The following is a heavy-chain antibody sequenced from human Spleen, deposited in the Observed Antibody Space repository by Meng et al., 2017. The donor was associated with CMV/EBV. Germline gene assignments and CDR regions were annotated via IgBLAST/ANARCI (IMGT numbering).Heavy chain of an antibody. D-gene: IGHD3-22*01. CDR1: GFAFSNYA. CDR2: IYGGGDST. Sequence: SGFAFSNYAMSWVRQAPGKGLEWVSVIYGGGDSTYYADSVKGRFTISRDNSKNTLYLQMNSLRAEDTAVYYCAKVRNYYDSSGYLDYWGQGTLVTVSS. CDR3: AKVRNYYDSSGYLDY. V-gene: IGHV3-23*03. J-gene: IGHJ4*02.